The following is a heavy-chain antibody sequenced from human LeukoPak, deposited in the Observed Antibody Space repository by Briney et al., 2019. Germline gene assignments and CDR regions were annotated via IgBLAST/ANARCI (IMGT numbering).Heavy chain of an antibody. J-gene: IGHJ4*02. CDR1: GGTFSSYA. CDR3: AAVDTAMVGGYYFDY. D-gene: IGHD5-18*01. Sequence: GASVKVSCKASGGTFSSYAISWVRQAPGQGLEWMGGIIPIFGTANYAQKFQGRVTITTDESTSTAYMELSSLRSEDTAVYYCAAVDTAMVGGYYFDYWGQGTLVTVSS. CDR2: IIPIFGTA. V-gene: IGHV1-69*05.